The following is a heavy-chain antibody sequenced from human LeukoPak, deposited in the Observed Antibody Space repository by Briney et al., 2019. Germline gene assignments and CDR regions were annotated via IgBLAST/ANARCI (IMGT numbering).Heavy chain of an antibody. J-gene: IGHJ3*02. CDR3: AKKNYDSSAHAFDI. V-gene: IGHV3-23*01. D-gene: IGHD3-22*01. Sequence: SGGSLRLSCAASGFTFNKNAMNWVRQTPGKGLEWVSAISGSGSFTYYADSVKGRFTISRDNSKNTLYLQMNSLRAEDTAVYYCAKKNYDSSAHAFDIWGQGTMVTFSS. CDR2: ISGSGSFT. CDR1: GFTFNKNA.